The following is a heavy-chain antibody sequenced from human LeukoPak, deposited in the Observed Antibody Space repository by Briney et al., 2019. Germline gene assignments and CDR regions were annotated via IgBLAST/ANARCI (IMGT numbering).Heavy chain of an antibody. Sequence: NPSETLSLTCTVSGGSVSTFYWSWIRQFPGKGLEWIGSIYNRGTTDYNPSLKSRVTISVDRSKNQFSLNLRSVTAADTAVYYCARDELGGFDPWGQGTLVTVSS. CDR3: ARDELGGFDP. D-gene: IGHD3-10*01. CDR2: IYNRGTT. V-gene: IGHV4-4*08. CDR1: GGSVSTFY. J-gene: IGHJ5*02.